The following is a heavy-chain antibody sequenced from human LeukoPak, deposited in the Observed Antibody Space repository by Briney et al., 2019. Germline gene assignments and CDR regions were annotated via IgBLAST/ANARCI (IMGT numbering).Heavy chain of an antibody. Sequence: GASVEVSCKASGYTFTGYYMHWVRQAPGQGLEWMGWINPNSGGTNYAQKFQGRVTMTRDTYISTAYMELSRLRSDDTAVYYCARDDDCSSTSCSYWFDPWGQGTLVTVSS. CDR3: ARDDDCSSTSCSYWFDP. CDR1: GYTFTGYY. V-gene: IGHV1-2*02. CDR2: INPNSGGT. J-gene: IGHJ5*02. D-gene: IGHD2-2*01.